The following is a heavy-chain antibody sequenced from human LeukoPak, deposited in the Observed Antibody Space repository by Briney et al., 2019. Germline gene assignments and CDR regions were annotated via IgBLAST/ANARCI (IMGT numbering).Heavy chain of an antibody. CDR3: ARDSGTTGEVKFDP. CDR2: IYGSGTT. D-gene: IGHD3-10*01. J-gene: IGHJ5*02. CDR1: GGSISSY. Sequence: SETLSLTCTVSGGSISSYWSWIRQPAGRGLEWIGRIYGSGTTTYNPSLKSRVSMSIDTSKNQFSLKLMSVTAADTAVYYCARDSGTTGEVKFDPWGQGTLVTVSS. V-gene: IGHV4-4*07.